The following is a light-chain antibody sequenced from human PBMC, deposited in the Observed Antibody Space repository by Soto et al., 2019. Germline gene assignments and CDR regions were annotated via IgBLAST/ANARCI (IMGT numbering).Light chain of an antibody. V-gene: IGKV1-39*01. CDR1: RTINTY. J-gene: IGKJ4*01. Sequence: DVRMTQSPSSLSASVGDTITITCRASRTINTYLNWFQQKQGEPPRLLIYGASTLHDGVPSRFSGSGSGADFTLTISGLQHEEFASYHCQQTYSDISFGGGTKV. CDR2: GAS. CDR3: QQTYSDIS.